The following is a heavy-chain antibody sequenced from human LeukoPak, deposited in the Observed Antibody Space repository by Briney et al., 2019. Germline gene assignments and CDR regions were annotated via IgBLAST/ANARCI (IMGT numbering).Heavy chain of an antibody. V-gene: IGHV4-38-2*02. D-gene: IGHD3-16*02. CDR3: ARRNYDYVWGSYRSPNFDY. J-gene: IGHJ4*02. CDR1: GYSISSGYY. Sequence: SETLSLTCTVSGYSISSGYYWGWIRQPPGKGLEWIGSIYHSGSTYYNPSLKSRVTISVDTSKNQFSLKLSSVTAADTAVYYCARRNYDYVWGSYRSPNFDYWGQGTLVTVSS. CDR2: IYHSGST.